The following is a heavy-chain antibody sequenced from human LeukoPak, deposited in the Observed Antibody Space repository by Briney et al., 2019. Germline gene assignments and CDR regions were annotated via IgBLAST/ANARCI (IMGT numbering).Heavy chain of an antibody. J-gene: IGHJ4*02. CDR1: GFTFDDYT. CDR2: ISWNSGSI. V-gene: IGHV3-9*01. D-gene: IGHD1-14*01. Sequence: PGRSLRLSYAASGFTFDDYTMHWVRQAPGKGLEWVSGISWNSGSIGYADSVKGRFTISRDNAKNSLYLQMNSLRGDDTALYYCAKDRRNDFDYWGQGTLVTVSS. CDR3: AKDRRNDFDY.